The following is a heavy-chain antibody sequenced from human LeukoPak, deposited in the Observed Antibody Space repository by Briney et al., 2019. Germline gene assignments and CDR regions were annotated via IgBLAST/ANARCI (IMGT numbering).Heavy chain of an antibody. CDR2: ISAYNGNT. V-gene: IGHV1-18*01. Sequence: ASVKVSCKASGYTFTSYGISWVRRAPGQGLEWMGWISAYNGNTNYAQKLQGRVTMTTDTSTSTAYMELRSLRSDDTAVYYCARDRDSSGWFRSFENYYYYGMDVWGQGTTVTVS. CDR3: ARDRDSSGWFRSFENYYYYGMDV. J-gene: IGHJ6*02. CDR1: GYTFTSYG. D-gene: IGHD6-19*01.